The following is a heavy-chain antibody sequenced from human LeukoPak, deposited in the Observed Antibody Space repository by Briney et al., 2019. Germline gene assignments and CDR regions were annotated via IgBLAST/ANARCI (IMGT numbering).Heavy chain of an antibody. J-gene: IGHJ4*01. CDR1: GDSISSSSYY. V-gene: IGHV4-39*07. CDR3: ARDSAAGPAGL. Sequence: SETLSLTCTVSGDSISSSSYYWAWIRQSPGKGLEWIGSIFHSGGTYYNPSLKSRVTISVDTSKNQFSLNTNSVTAADTAVYYCARDSAAGPAGLWGHGTLVTVSS. CDR2: IFHSGGT. D-gene: IGHD6-13*01.